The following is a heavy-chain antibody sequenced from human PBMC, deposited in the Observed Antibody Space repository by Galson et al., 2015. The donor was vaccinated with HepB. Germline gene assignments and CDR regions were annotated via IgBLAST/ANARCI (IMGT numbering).Heavy chain of an antibody. D-gene: IGHD1-26*01. J-gene: IGHJ4*02. CDR1: GFTFSDYY. V-gene: IGHV3-11*05. Sequence: SLRLSCAASGFTFSDYYMSWVRQAPGKGLEWVSYISSSSSYTNYADSVKGRFTISRDNAKNSLYLQMNSLRAEDTAVYYCARVRSPTVSFDYWGQGTLVTVSS. CDR3: ARVRSPTVSFDY. CDR2: ISSSSSYT.